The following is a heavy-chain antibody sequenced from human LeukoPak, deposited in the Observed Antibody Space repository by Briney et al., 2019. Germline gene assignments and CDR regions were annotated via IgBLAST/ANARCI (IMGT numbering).Heavy chain of an antibody. CDR2: INTNTGNP. D-gene: IGHD3-10*01. CDR3: AREGGLLLWFGELSSYYFDY. CDR1: GYTFTSYA. Sequence: ASVKVSCKASGYTFTSYAMNWVRQAPGQGLEWMGWINTNTGNPTYAQGFTGRFVFSLDTSVSTAYLQISSLKAEDTAVYYCAREGGLLLWFGELSSYYFDYWGQGTLVTVSS. V-gene: IGHV7-4-1*02. J-gene: IGHJ4*02.